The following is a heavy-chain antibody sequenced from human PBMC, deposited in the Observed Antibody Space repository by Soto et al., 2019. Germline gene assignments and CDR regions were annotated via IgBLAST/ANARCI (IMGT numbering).Heavy chain of an antibody. CDR3: ARVNRGALDH. J-gene: IGHJ5*02. V-gene: IGHV4-59*01. CDR2: IFYTGST. Sequence: QVQLQESGPGLVKPSQTLSLTCTVSGGSIHDYYWVWIRQPPGKGLEWIGSIFYTGSTDYNPSLKSQVTLSLATSKNQFSLNLSSVTAADTAVYYCARVNRGALDHWGQGALVTVSS. CDR1: GGSIHDYY.